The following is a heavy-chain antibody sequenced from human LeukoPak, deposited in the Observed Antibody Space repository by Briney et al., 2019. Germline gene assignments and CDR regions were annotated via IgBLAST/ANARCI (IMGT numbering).Heavy chain of an antibody. CDR1: GGSISSGGYY. V-gene: IGHV4-31*03. D-gene: IGHD2-15*01. CDR2: IYYSGST. J-gene: IGHJ4*02. Sequence: SETLSLTCTLSGGSISSGGYYWSWIRQHPGKGLKWIGYIYYSGSTYYNPSLKSRVTISVDTSKNQFSLKLSSVTAADTAVYYCASSGIVVVVAAPQLYYFDYWGQGTLVTVSS. CDR3: ASSGIVVVVAAPQLYYFDY.